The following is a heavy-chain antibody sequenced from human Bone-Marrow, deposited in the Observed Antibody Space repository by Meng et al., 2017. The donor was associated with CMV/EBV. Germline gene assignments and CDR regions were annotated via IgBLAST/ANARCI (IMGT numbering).Heavy chain of an antibody. Sequence: GESLKISCAASGFTFSSYSMNWVRQAPGKGLEWVSYISSSSSTIYYADSVKGRFTISRDNAKNSLYLQMNSLRAEDTAVYYCAREGYDFWSGYYGYYGMDVWGQGTTVTVSS. CDR3: AREGYDFWSGYYGYYGMDV. CDR2: ISSSSSTI. J-gene: IGHJ6*02. V-gene: IGHV3-48*04. CDR1: GFTFSSYS. D-gene: IGHD3-3*01.